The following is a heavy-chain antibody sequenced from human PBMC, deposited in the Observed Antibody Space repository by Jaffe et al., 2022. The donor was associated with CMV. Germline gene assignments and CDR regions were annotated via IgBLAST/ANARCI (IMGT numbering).Heavy chain of an antibody. V-gene: IGHV4-59*01. J-gene: IGHJ3*02. D-gene: IGHD3-22*01. Sequence: QVQLQESGPGLVKPSETLSLTCTVSGGSISSYYWSWIRQPPGKGLEWIGYIYYSGSTNYNPSLKSRVTISVDTSKNQFSLKLSSVTAADTAVYYCARDSENSSGYYADAFDIWGQGTMVTVSS. CDR2: IYYSGST. CDR1: GGSISSYY. CDR3: ARDSENSSGYYADAFDI.